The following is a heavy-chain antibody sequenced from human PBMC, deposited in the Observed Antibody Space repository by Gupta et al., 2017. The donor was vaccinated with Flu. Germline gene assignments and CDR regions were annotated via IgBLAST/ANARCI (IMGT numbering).Heavy chain of an antibody. CDR3: ARQKDYYNGLDV. Sequence: QVQLQESGPGLVKPSETLSLTCTVSGGSISTYYWSWVRQPPGKGLEWIGYVYYSGSTSYSPSLKSRVTISVDASRNQFSLKLSSVTAADTAVYYCARQKDYYNGLDVWGQGTTVTVSS. V-gene: IGHV4-59*01. CDR2: VYYSGST. J-gene: IGHJ6*02. CDR1: GGSISTYY.